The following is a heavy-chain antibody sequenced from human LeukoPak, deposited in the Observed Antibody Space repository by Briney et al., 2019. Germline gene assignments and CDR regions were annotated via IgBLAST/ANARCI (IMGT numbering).Heavy chain of an antibody. D-gene: IGHD3-22*01. J-gene: IGHJ4*02. CDR2: ISSNGGST. V-gene: IGHV3-64*01. Sequence: GGSLGLSCAASGFTFSSHAMHWVRQAPGKGLEYVSSISSNGGSTYYANSVKGRFTISRDNSKNTMYLQMGSLRAEDMAVYYCARDRSRSGYLSFDFWGQGTLVTVSS. CDR1: GFTFSSHA. CDR3: ARDRSRSGYLSFDF.